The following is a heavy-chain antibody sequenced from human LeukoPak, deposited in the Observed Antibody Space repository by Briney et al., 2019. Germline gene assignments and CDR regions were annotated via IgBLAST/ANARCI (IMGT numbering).Heavy chain of an antibody. D-gene: IGHD4-4*01. V-gene: IGHV1-2*02. CDR3: ARVPYSKKATKEY. J-gene: IGHJ4*02. CDR2: INPNSGGT. Sequence: ASVRVSCKASGYTFTGYYMHWVRQAPGQGLEWMGWINPNSGGTNYQGRVTMTRDTSISTAYMELSRLRSDDTAVYYCARVPYSKKATKEYWGQGTLVTVSS. CDR1: GYTFTGYY.